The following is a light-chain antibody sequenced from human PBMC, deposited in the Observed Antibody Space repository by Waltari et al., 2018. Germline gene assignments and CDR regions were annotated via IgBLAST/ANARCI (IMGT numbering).Light chain of an antibody. CDR3: AVWDNSLNGVV. CDR1: SSNIGSNP. CDR2: GDN. Sequence: QSVLTQPPSASGTPGQRVTISCSGSSSNIGSNPVNWYQQLPGTAPSLLIYGDNRRPSGVRDRFSGSKSGPSASLAISGLQSEDEVDFYCAVWDNSLNGVVFGGGTKLTVL. V-gene: IGLV1-44*01. J-gene: IGLJ2*01.